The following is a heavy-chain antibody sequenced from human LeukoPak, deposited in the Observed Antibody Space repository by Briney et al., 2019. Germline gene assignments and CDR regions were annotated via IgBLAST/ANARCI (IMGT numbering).Heavy chain of an antibody. V-gene: IGHV3-23*01. Sequence: PGGSLRLSCAASGFTFSSYAMSWVRQAPGKGLEWVSAISGSGGSTYYADSVKGRFTISRDNSKSTLYLQMNSLRAEDTAVYYCAKASGKDILTGYRYGMDVWGKGTTVTVSS. J-gene: IGHJ6*04. CDR1: GFTFSSYA. CDR2: ISGSGGST. CDR3: AKASGKDILTGYRYGMDV. D-gene: IGHD3-9*01.